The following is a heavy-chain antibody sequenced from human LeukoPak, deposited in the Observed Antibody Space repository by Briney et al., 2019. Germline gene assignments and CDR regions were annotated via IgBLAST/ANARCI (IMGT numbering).Heavy chain of an antibody. V-gene: IGHV4-4*07. CDR2: FYARGST. CDR3: ARDRGSEGGTHFDY. Sequence: SETLSLTCTVSGDSISSYYWSWIRQPAGKGLEWIGRFYARGSTNYNPSLKSRVTMSVDTSKNQFSLKLTSVTAADTAVYYCARDRGSEGGTHFDYWGQGTLVTVSS. J-gene: IGHJ4*02. CDR1: GDSISSYY. D-gene: IGHD3-16*01.